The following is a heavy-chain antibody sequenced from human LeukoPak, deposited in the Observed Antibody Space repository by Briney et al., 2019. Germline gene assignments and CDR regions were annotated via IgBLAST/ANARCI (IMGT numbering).Heavy chain of an antibody. D-gene: IGHD4-23*01. V-gene: IGHV4-34*01. CDR3: ARGGGLRWSSGWFDP. Sequence: SETLSLTCAVYSGSFSGYYSSWISHPPGKGLEWIGEINHSGSANYNPSLKSRVTRTVDTSKNQFSIKLSSVPAADTAVHYCARGGGLRWSSGWFDPWGQGTLVTVSS. CDR1: SGSFSGYY. J-gene: IGHJ5*02. CDR2: INHSGSA.